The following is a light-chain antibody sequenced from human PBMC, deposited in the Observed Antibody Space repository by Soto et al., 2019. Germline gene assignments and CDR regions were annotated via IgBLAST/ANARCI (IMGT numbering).Light chain of an antibody. CDR1: SRDVGGYNY. J-gene: IGLJ1*01. CDR3: SASAGSINV. CDR2: EVN. Sequence: QSALTQPPSASGSPGQSVAISCTGTSRDVGGYNYVSWYQQHPGKAPKLMIYEVNKRPSGVPDRFSGSKSGNTASLTVSGLQAEDEADYYGSASAGSINVFGTGTKLTVL. V-gene: IGLV2-8*01.